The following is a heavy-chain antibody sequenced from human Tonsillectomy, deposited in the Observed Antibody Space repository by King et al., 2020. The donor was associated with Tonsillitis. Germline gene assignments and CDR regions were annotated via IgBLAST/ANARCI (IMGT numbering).Heavy chain of an antibody. Sequence: QLQESGPGLVKPSETLSLTCTVSGGSISSYYWSWIRQPPGKGLEWIGYIYYSGSTNYNPSLKSRVTISVDTSKNQFPLKLSSVTAADTAVYYCARVGGSGSYDWFDPWGQGTLVTVSS. J-gene: IGHJ5*02. CDR2: IYYSGST. V-gene: IGHV4-59*01. CDR3: ARVGGSGSYDWFDP. CDR1: GGSISSYY. D-gene: IGHD3-10*01.